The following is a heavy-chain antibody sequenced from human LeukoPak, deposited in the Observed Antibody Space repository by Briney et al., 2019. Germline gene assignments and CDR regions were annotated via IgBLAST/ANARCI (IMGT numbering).Heavy chain of an antibody. J-gene: IGHJ3*02. V-gene: IGHV4-39*01. D-gene: IGHD1-1*01. CDR3: ARAVQLWFPDGAFDI. CDR2: IYYSGST. CDR1: GGSISSSSYY. Sequence: SETLSLTCTVSGGSISSSSYYWGWIRQPPGKGLEWIGSIYYSGSTYYNPSLKSRVTISVDTSKNQFSLNLRSVTAADTGIYYCARAVQLWFPDGAFDIWGQGTMVTVSS.